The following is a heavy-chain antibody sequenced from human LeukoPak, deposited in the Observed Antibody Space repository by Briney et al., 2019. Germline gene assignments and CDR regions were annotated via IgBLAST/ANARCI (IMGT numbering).Heavy chain of an antibody. V-gene: IGHV1-46*01. Sequence: GASVKVSCKAYGYTFTSYYMHWVRQAPGQGLEWMGIINPSGGSTSYAQKFQGRVTMTRDTSTSTVYMELSSLRSEDTAVYYCARVSARDTAMVNYFDYWGQGTLVTVSS. D-gene: IGHD5-18*01. CDR1: GYTFTSYY. CDR2: INPSGGST. CDR3: ARVSARDTAMVNYFDY. J-gene: IGHJ4*02.